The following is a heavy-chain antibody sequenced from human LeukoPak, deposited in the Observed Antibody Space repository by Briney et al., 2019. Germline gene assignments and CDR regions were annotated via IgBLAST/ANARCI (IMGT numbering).Heavy chain of an antibody. D-gene: IGHD2-2*01. CDR1: VGSFSGYY. J-gene: IGHJ4*02. Sequence: SETLSLTCAVYVGSFSGYYWSWIRQPPGKGLEWIGEINHSGSTNYNPSLKSRVTISVDTSKNQFSLKLSSVTAADTAVYYCAVPAAMSDFDYWGQGTLVTVSS. CDR2: INHSGST. V-gene: IGHV4-34*01. CDR3: AVPAAMSDFDY.